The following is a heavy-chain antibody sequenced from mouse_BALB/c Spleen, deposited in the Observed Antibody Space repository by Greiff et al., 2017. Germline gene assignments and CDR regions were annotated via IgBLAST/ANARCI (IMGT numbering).Heavy chain of an antibody. V-gene: IGHV1S81*02. D-gene: IGHD1-1*01. J-gene: IGHJ3*01. CDR2: INPSNGRT. CDR3: ARERGYYGSSYVY. CDR1: GYTFTSYW. Sequence: QVQLQQPGAELVKPGASVKLSCKASGYTFTSYWMHWVKQRPGQGLEWIGEINPSNGRTNYNEKFKSKATLTVDKSSSTAYMQLSSLTSEDSAVYYCARERGYYGSSYVYWGQGTLVTVSA.